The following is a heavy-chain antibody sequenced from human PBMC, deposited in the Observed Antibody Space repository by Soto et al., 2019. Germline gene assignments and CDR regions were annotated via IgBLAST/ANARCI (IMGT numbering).Heavy chain of an antibody. Sequence: PGGSLRLSCEASGFTFNTYSMHWSRQPPGKGLEWLAAIWYDGTQKYYADSVKGRFIISRDNSKKTLYLEMNSLRAEDTAVYYCARAGGTTVTGPWHFDSWGQGTLVTVSS. CDR1: GFTFNTYS. CDR3: ARAGGTTVTGPWHFDS. D-gene: IGHD4-17*01. J-gene: IGHJ4*02. CDR2: IWYDGTQK. V-gene: IGHV3-33*01.